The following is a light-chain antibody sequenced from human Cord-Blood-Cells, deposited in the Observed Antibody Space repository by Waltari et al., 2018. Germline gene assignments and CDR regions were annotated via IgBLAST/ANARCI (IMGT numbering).Light chain of an antibody. CDR1: QCISSY. V-gene: IGKV1-39*01. CDR3: QQGYSTPRT. CDR2: AAS. J-gene: IGKJ1*01. Sequence: DIQMTQSPSSLSASVVHRVTITCRASQCISSYLNWDQQKPGKAPKLLFYAASSLQRGVPSSFSVSGAGTDCTLTISSLQPEDFATYYCQQGYSTPRTFGQGTKVEIK.